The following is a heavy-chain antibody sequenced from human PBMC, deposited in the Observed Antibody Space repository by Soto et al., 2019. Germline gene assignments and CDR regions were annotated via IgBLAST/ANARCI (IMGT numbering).Heavy chain of an antibody. D-gene: IGHD6-13*01. J-gene: IGHJ4*02. Sequence: SETLSLTCTVSGGSITSGGFYWSWIRQHPGDGLEWIGYIYYSGSTNYNPSLKSRVTISVDTSKNQFSLKLSSVTAADTAVYYCARGGQQLDMDFDYWGQGTLVTVSS. CDR2: IYYSGST. V-gene: IGHV4-61*08. CDR1: GGSITSGGFY. CDR3: ARGGQQLDMDFDY.